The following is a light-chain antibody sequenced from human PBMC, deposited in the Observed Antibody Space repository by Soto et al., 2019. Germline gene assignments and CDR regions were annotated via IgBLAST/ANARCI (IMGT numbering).Light chain of an antibody. CDR1: QSVSSN. Sequence: EIVMTQSPATLCVSPGERATLTCRASQSVSSNLAWYQQKPGQAPRILIYGASTRATGIPARFSGSGSGTECTLAISRLQSEDFEVYYCQQYNNWPLTFGQGTRLEIK. V-gene: IGKV3-15*01. CDR3: QQYNNWPLT. J-gene: IGKJ5*01. CDR2: GAS.